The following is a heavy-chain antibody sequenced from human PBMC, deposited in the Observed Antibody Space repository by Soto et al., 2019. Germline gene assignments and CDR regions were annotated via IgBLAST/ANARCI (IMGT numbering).Heavy chain of an antibody. J-gene: IGHJ4*02. CDR1: GFTFSSYA. D-gene: IGHD2-15*01. V-gene: IGHV3-23*01. Sequence: GGSLRLSCAASGFTFSSYAMSWVRQAPGKELEWVSAISGSGGSTYYADSVKGRFTISRDNSKNTLYLQMNSLRAEDTAVYYCAKDIVVGVAATLRTGYFDFWGQGTLVTVSS. CDR2: ISGSGGST. CDR3: AKDIVVGVAATLRTGYFDF.